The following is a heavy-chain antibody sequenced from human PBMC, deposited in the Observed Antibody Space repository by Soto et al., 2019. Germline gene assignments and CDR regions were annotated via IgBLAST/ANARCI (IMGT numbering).Heavy chain of an antibody. V-gene: IGHV3-7*01. D-gene: IGHD2-15*01. J-gene: IGHJ6*02. CDR3: ARGEDIVVVVAATPNYYYDMDV. CDR2: IKQDGSNK. Sequence: GGSLRLSCAASGFTFSSYWMSWVRQDPGKGLEWVANIKQDGSNKYYVDSVKGRFTISRDNSKNTLYLQMNSLRAEDTAVYYCARGEDIVVVVAATPNYYYDMDVWGQGTTVTVSS. CDR1: GFTFSSYW.